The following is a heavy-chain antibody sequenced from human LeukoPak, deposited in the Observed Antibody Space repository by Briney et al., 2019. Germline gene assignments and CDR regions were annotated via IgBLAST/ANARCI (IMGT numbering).Heavy chain of an antibody. D-gene: IGHD3-10*01. CDR1: GFTFSSYA. J-gene: IGHJ4*02. CDR2: ISGSGGST. Sequence: PGGSLRLSCAASGFTFSSYAMSWVRQAPGKGLEWVSAISGSGGSTYYADSVKGRFSISRDNSKNTLYLQMNSLRAEDTAVYYCAKGEGLWFGELLFDYWGQGTLVTVSS. CDR3: AKGEGLWFGELLFDY. V-gene: IGHV3-23*01.